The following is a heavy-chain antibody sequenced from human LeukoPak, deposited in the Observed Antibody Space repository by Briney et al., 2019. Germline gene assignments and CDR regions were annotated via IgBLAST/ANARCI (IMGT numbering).Heavy chain of an antibody. J-gene: IGHJ4*02. D-gene: IGHD2-2*01. CDR1: GDSVSRNSAA. CDR3: ARGFSEEAPGAMIS. Sequence: SQTLSLTCAISGDSVSRNSAAWNWIRQSPSRGLEWLGRTYYRSKWYYDYAVSVKSRITINPDTSKNQFSLQLNSVTPEDTAVYYCARGFSEEAPGAMISWGQGTLVTVSS. CDR2: TYYRSKWYY. V-gene: IGHV6-1*01.